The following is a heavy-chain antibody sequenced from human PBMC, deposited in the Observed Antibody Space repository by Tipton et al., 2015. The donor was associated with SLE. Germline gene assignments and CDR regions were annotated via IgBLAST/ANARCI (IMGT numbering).Heavy chain of an antibody. J-gene: IGHJ6*02. CDR2: MYYSATMFFSGTT. V-gene: IGHV4-39*07. D-gene: IGHD1-26*01. CDR3: ARHSPREGVEPTTHHYYYYYGMDV. CDR1: GGSISSSTNY. Sequence: TLSLTCIVSGGSISSSTNYWDWIRQPPGKGLEWIGTMYYSATMFFSGTTYYNASLKSRITISVDTSKNQFSLKLTSVTAADTAVYYCARHSPREGVEPTTHHYYYYYGMDVWGQGTTVTVSS.